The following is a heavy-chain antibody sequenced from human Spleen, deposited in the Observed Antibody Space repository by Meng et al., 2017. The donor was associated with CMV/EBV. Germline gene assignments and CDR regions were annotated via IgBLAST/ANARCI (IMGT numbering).Heavy chain of an antibody. Sequence: GGSLRLSCAASGFTFNNYAMSWVRQAPGKGLEWVSTISGSGGSTYYADSVKGRFTISRDNSRSMLFLQMNGLRAEDTAEYYCAKAQDPRSPRSCFDYWGQGTRVTVSS. D-gene: IGHD2-15*01. V-gene: IGHV3-23*01. CDR1: GFTFNNYA. CDR3: AKAQDPRSPRSCFDY. CDR2: ISGSGGST. J-gene: IGHJ4*02.